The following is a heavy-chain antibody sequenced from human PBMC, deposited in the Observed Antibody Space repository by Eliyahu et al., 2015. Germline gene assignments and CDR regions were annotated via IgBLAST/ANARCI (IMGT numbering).Heavy chain of an antibody. Sequence: EVQLLESGGGLVQPGGSLXLSCXASGFTFXXYAMGWVRQAPGKGLEWVSAISGSGGSTYYADSVKGRFTISRDNSKNTLYLQMNSLRAEDTAVYYCAQVFYSNYPSDYWGQGTLVTVSS. CDR2: ISGSGGST. J-gene: IGHJ4*02. V-gene: IGHV3-23*01. CDR3: AQVFYSNYPSDY. D-gene: IGHD4-11*01. CDR1: GFTFXXYA.